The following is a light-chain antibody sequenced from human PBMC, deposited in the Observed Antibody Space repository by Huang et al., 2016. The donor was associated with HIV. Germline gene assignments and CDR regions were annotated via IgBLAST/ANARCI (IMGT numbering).Light chain of an antibody. J-gene: IGKJ1*01. CDR3: QKYDSAPRT. CDR1: RDISTF. V-gene: IGKV1-27*01. Sequence: MTQSPPSLSASIGDRGTLTWRASRDISTFLAWYQQKPGKPPRLLIYAASILHSGVPSRFSGGGSGTNFTLTVSSLQPEDVANYYCQKYDSAPRTFGQGTKLEL. CDR2: AAS.